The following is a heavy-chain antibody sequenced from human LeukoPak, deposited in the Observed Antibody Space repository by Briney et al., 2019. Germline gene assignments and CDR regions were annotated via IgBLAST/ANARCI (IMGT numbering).Heavy chain of an antibody. CDR1: GGSISSYY. J-gene: IGHJ6*02. Sequence: KPSETLSLTCTVSGGSISSYYWSWIRQPPGKGLEWIGYIYYSGSTSYNPSLKSRVTISVDTSKNQFSLRLSSVTAADTAVYYCARITFVVEGYGMDVWGQGTTVTVSS. V-gene: IGHV4-59*08. CDR2: IYYSGST. D-gene: IGHD2-21*01. CDR3: ARITFVVEGYGMDV.